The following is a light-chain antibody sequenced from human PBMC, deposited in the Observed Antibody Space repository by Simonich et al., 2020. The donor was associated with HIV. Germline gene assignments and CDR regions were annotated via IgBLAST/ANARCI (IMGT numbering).Light chain of an antibody. CDR3: QQLNSYPPFT. V-gene: IGKV3D-20*01. J-gene: IGKJ3*01. CDR1: QIISSRY. Sequence: IVLTQSPSPLSLSPGERPTLSCGASQIISSRYLAWYQQIPGLAPRLPTYDASSRATGIPDRFSVSGSGTDFTLTISCLQSEDFATYYCQQLNSYPPFTFGPGTKEDIK. CDR2: DAS.